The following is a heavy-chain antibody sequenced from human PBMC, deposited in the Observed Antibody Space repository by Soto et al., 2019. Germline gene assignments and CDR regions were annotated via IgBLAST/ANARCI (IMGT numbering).Heavy chain of an antibody. CDR2: IYYSGST. CDR3: ARVRYCSGGSCLSGAFDI. D-gene: IGHD2-15*01. Sequence: QVQLQESGPGLVKPSQTLSLTCTVSGGSISSGGYYWSWIRQHPGKGLEWIGYIYYSGSTYYNTSLKSRVTISVDTSKNQFSLKLSSVTAADTAVYYCARVRYCSGGSCLSGAFDIWGQGTMVTVSS. CDR1: GGSISSGGYY. V-gene: IGHV4-31*03. J-gene: IGHJ3*02.